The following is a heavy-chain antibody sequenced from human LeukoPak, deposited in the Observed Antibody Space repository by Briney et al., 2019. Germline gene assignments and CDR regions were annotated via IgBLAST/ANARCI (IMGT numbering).Heavy chain of an antibody. Sequence: SETLSLTCTVSGGSISSSSYYWSWIRQPAGKGLEWIGRIYTSGSTNYNPSLKSRVTMSVDTSKNQFSLKLSSVTAADTAVYYCARGSHCSSTSCYDPGFDYWGQGTLVTVSS. CDR2: IYTSGST. J-gene: IGHJ4*02. CDR3: ARGSHCSSTSCYDPGFDY. V-gene: IGHV4-61*02. CDR1: GGSISSSSYY. D-gene: IGHD2-2*01.